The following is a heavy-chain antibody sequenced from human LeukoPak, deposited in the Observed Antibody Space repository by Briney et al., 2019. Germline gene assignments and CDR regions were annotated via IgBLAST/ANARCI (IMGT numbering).Heavy chain of an antibody. CDR2: INPNSGGT. D-gene: IGHD2-8*02. V-gene: IGHV1-2*02. J-gene: IGHJ6*03. CDR3: ARGGDSLLGYYYYYMDV. Sequence: ASVKVSCKASGYTFTNYAMNWVRQAPGQGLEWMGWINPNSGGTNYAQKFQGRVTMTRDTSISTAYMELSRLRSDDTAVYYCARGGDSLLGYYYYYMDVWGKGTTVTISS. CDR1: GYTFTNYA.